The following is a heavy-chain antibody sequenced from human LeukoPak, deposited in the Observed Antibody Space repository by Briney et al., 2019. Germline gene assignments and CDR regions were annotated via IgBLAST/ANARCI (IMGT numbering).Heavy chain of an antibody. CDR1: GFTVSSNY. Sequence: PGGSLRLSCAASGFTVSSNYMSWVRQAPGKGLEWVSVIYSGGSTYYADSVKGRFTISRDNSKNTLYLQMNSLRAEDTAVYYCARGRLDSGYYGKYYYFDYWGQGTLVTVSS. CDR3: ARGRLDSGYYGKYYYFDY. V-gene: IGHV3-53*01. J-gene: IGHJ4*02. D-gene: IGHD3-22*01. CDR2: IYSGGST.